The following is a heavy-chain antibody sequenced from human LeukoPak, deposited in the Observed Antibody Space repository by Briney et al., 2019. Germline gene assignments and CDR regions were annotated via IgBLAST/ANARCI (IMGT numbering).Heavy chain of an antibody. Sequence: GGSLRLSCAASGFTFSSYAMSWVRQAPGKGLEWVSAISGSSGSTYYADSVKGRFTISRDNYKNTLYLQMNSLRAEDTSVYYYAKDIRGGGSYYFDYWGQGTLVTVSS. CDR2: ISGSSGST. J-gene: IGHJ4*02. CDR1: GFTFSSYA. V-gene: IGHV3-23*01. CDR3: AKDIRGGGSYYFDY. D-gene: IGHD1-26*01.